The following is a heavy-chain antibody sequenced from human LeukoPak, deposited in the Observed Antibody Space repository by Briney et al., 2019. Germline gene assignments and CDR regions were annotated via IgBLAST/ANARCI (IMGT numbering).Heavy chain of an antibody. Sequence: PGGSLRLSCAASGFTFDDYAMHWVRHAPGKGLEWVSGISWNSGSIGYADYVKCRFTISRDNAKNSLYLQMKSMRAEDTALYYCAKDKEYSYGTGYFDYWGHGAPVTASS. CDR3: AKDKEYSYGTGYFDY. V-gene: IGHV3-9*01. CDR2: ISWNSGSI. J-gene: IGHJ4*01. D-gene: IGHD5-18*01. CDR1: GFTFDDYA.